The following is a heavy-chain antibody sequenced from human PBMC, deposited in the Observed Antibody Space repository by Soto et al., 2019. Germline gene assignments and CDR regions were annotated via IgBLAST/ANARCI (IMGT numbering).Heavy chain of an antibody. J-gene: IGHJ6*02. D-gene: IGHD3-22*01. CDR2: INAGNGNT. V-gene: IGHV1-3*01. CDR3: ARDPNASSAYYNHSYYGIDV. CDR1: GCTFTSYG. Sequence: AAVKVSCKASGCTFTSYGIHWVRQARGQRREWTGWINAGNGNTKYSEKFQGRVNITRDTSASKAYLELSSLRSEDTAVYYCARDPNASSAYYNHSYYGIDVWGQGNRVTVSS.